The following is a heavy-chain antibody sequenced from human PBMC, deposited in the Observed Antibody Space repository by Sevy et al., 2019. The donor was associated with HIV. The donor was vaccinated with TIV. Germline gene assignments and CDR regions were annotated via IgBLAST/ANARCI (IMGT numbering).Heavy chain of an antibody. D-gene: IGHD2-2*01. CDR3: ARVRDIVVVPAAMSGIDDAFDI. J-gene: IGHJ3*02. CDR1: GYTFTGYY. V-gene: IGHV1-2*02. Sequence: ASVKVSCKASGYTFTGYYMHWVRQAPGQGLEWMGWINPNSGGTNYAQKFQGRVTMTRDTSISTAYMELSRLRSDDTAMYYCARVRDIVVVPAAMSGIDDAFDIWGQGTMVTVSS. CDR2: INPNSGGT.